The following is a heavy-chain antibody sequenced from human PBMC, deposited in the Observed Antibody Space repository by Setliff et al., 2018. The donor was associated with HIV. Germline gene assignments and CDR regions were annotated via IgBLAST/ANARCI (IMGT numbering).Heavy chain of an antibody. J-gene: IGHJ4*02. CDR1: GYTFTSYY. CDR3: ARKGGWYEFDY. D-gene: IGHD6-19*01. CDR2: INPSGGST. V-gene: IGHV1-46*03. Sequence: ASVKVSCKASGYTFTSYYMHWVRQAPGQGLEWMGIINPSGGSTSYAQKFQGRITMTRDTSTSTVYMELSSLGSEDTAVYYCARKGGWYEFDYWGQGTLVTVSS.